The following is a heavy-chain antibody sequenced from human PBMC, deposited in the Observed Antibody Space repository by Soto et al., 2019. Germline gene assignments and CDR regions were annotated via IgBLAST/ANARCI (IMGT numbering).Heavy chain of an antibody. CDR1: GAYISYGGFT. CDR3: ARGGGYDSSDY. D-gene: IGHD5-12*01. CDR2: ISHLENT. J-gene: IGHJ4*02. Sequence: TLSLTCTVSGAYISYGGFTCSWIRQSPGKGLEWIGYISHLENTYFHPSFKSRLTMSIARTRNQFSLKLSSVTAADMAVYYSARGGGYDSSDYWGQGVLVTVSS. V-gene: IGHV4-30-2*06.